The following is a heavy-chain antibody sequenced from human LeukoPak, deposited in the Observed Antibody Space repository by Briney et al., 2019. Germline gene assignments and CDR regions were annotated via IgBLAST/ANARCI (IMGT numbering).Heavy chain of an antibody. CDR2: INHSGST. D-gene: IGHD3-10*01. Sequence: PSETLSLTCAVYGGSFSGYYWSWICQPPGKGLEWIGEINHSGSTNYNPSLKSRVTISVDTSKNQFSLKLSSVTAADTAVYYCARGRGTLRLKSIGSYYFDYWGQGTLVTVSS. J-gene: IGHJ4*02. CDR3: ARGRGTLRLKSIGSYYFDY. V-gene: IGHV4-34*01. CDR1: GGSFSGYY.